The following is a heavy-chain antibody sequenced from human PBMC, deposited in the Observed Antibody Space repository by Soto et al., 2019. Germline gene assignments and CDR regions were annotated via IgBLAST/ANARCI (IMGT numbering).Heavy chain of an antibody. CDR1: GGTFSSYA. D-gene: IGHD6-13*01. V-gene: IGHV1-69*01. CDR3: ARCSIAAVLLNYYYYGMDV. J-gene: IGHJ6*02. CDR2: IIPIFGTA. Sequence: QVQLVQSGAEVKKPGSSVKVSCKASGGTFSSYAISWVRQAPGLGLEWMGGIIPIFGTANYAQKFQGRVTITADESTSTAYMELSSLRSEDTAVYYCARCSIAAVLLNYYYYGMDVWGQGTTVTVSS.